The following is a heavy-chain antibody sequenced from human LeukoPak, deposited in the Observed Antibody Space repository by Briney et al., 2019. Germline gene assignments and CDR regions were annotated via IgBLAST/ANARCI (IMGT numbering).Heavy chain of an antibody. J-gene: IGHJ6*03. Sequence: SETLSPTCTVSGGSISSYYWSWIRQPPGKGLEWIGYIYYSGSTNYNPSLKSRVTISVDTSKNQFSLKLSSVAAADTAVYYCARAPPSYRYYYYYMDVWGKGTTVTVSS. V-gene: IGHV4-59*01. CDR3: ARAPPSYRYYYYYMDV. D-gene: IGHD1-26*01. CDR1: GGSISSYY. CDR2: IYYSGST.